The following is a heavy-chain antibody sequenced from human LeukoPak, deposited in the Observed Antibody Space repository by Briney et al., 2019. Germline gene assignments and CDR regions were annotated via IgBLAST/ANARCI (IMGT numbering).Heavy chain of an antibody. D-gene: IGHD6-19*01. J-gene: IGHJ6*03. CDR2: IILIFGTA. CDR3: ARGAGYSSGWYYSYYYYMDV. CDR1: GGTFSSYA. Sequence: ASVKVSCKASGGTFSSYAISWVRQAPGQGLEWMGGIILIFGTANYAQKFQGRVTITADESTSTAYMELSSLRSEDTAVYYCARGAGYSSGWYYSYYYYMDVWGKGTTVTVSS. V-gene: IGHV1-69*13.